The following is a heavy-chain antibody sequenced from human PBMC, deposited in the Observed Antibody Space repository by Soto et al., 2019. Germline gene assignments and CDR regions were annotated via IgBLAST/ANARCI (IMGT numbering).Heavy chain of an antibody. Sequence: ASVKVSCKASGGTFSSYAISWVRQAPGQGLEWMGGIIPIFGTANYAQKFQGRVTITADESTSTAYMELSSLRSEDTAVYYCARLVVPAASRDVWGQGTTVTVSS. CDR1: GGTFSSYA. J-gene: IGHJ6*02. CDR2: IIPIFGTA. V-gene: IGHV1-69*13. D-gene: IGHD2-2*01. CDR3: ARLVVPAASRDV.